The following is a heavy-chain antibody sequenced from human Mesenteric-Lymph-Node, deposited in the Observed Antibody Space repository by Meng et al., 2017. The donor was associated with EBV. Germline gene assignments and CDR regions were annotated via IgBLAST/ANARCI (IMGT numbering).Heavy chain of an antibody. CDR1: GDYFSGYF. CDR3: ARGGGVLTPLDY. V-gene: IGHV4-34*02. CDR2: INHSGGT. D-gene: IGHD4-23*01. Sequence: VHIPRWGAGLVNPSGPLSLTCPVHGDYFSGYFWSWIRQPLGKGLEWIGEINHSGGTNYNPSLESRVTISVDASKNQFSLKLRSVTAADTAVYYCARGGGVLTPLDYWGQGGLVTVSS. J-gene: IGHJ4*02.